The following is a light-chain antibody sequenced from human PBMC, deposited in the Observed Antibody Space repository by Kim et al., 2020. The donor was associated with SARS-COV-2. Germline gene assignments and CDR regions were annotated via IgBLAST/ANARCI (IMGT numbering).Light chain of an antibody. CDR2: QDS. CDR1: KGGDKY. J-gene: IGLJ3*02. CDR3: QAWDSSTAWV. V-gene: IGLV3-1*01. Sequence: VPPEKAASITCCGVKGGDKYACWYKQKPGQSPVLVIYQDSKRPSGNPERFSGSNSENTATLTISGTQAMDEADYYCQAWDSSTAWVFGGGTQLTVL.